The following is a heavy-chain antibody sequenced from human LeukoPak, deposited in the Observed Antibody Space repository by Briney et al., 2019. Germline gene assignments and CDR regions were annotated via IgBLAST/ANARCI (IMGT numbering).Heavy chain of an antibody. V-gene: IGHV4-59*01. CDR1: GGSISTYY. Sequence: SETLSLTCTVSGGSISTYYWSWIRQPPGKGLEWTGYVYYSGSTNSNPSLRSRVIIAADTSKNQISLKLSSVTAADTAVYYCARHEDTALVVSPFDYWGQGTLVTVSS. CDR2: VYYSGST. CDR3: ARHEDTALVVSPFDY. D-gene: IGHD5-18*01. J-gene: IGHJ4*02.